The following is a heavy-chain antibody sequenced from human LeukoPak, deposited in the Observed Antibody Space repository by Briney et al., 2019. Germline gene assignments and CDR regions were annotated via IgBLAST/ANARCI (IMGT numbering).Heavy chain of an antibody. Sequence: PGGSLRVSCAASGFTFSSYTMNCVRQAPGKGLEWVSSISSRSIYIYYADSVKGRFTISRDNAKNSLYLQMNSLRAEDTAVYYCASDRYYYGSGSYYSGAFDNWGQGTLVTVSS. CDR3: ASDRYYYGSGSYYSGAFDN. CDR1: GFTFSSYT. V-gene: IGHV3-21*01. CDR2: ISSRSIYI. J-gene: IGHJ4*02. D-gene: IGHD3-10*01.